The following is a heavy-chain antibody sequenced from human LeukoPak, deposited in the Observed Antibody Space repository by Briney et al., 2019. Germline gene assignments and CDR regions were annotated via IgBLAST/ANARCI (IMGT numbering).Heavy chain of an antibody. V-gene: IGHV4-4*02. CDR1: GASVSSDTW. J-gene: IGHJ4*02. CDR3: AARNYYDSTGYYNY. D-gene: IGHD3-22*01. CDR2: IYHRGTT. Sequence: PSGTLSLTCAVSGASVSSDTWWTWVRQPPGKGLEWIGEIYHRGTTNDNPSLKSRVTISLDKSKNQFSLKLSSVTAADTAVYYCAARNYYDSTGYYNYWGQGTLVTVSS.